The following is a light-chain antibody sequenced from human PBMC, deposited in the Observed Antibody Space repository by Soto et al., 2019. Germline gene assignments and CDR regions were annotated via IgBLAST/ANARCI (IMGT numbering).Light chain of an antibody. CDR2: DVS. CDR1: RSDIGGYNY. Sequence: QSALTQPASVSGSPGQSITISCTGTRSDIGGYNYVSWYQQHPGKAPKFIIHDVSDRPSGVSYRFSGSKSGNTASLTISGLQADGEADYYCSSFTSNRTVVFGGGTQLTVL. CDR3: SSFTSNRTVV. J-gene: IGLJ7*01. V-gene: IGLV2-14*03.